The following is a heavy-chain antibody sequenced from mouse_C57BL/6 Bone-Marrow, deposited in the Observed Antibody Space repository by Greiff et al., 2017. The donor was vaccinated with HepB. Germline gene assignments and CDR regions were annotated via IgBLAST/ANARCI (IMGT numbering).Heavy chain of an antibody. Sequence: EVMLVESGGDLVKPGGSLKLSCAASGFTFSSYGMSWVRQTPDKRLEWVATISSGGSYTNYPDSVKGRFTISRDNAKNTLYLQMSSLKSEDTAMYYCARRHYYGTLYAMDYWGQGTSVTVSS. CDR2: ISSGGSYT. J-gene: IGHJ4*01. D-gene: IGHD1-1*01. V-gene: IGHV5-6*02. CDR3: ARRHYYGTLYAMDY. CDR1: GFTFSSYG.